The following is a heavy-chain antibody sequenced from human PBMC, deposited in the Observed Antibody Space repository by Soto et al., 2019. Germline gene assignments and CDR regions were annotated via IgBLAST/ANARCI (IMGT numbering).Heavy chain of an antibody. D-gene: IGHD3-10*01. J-gene: IGHJ6*02. CDR1: GFTFSNFA. CDR2: ISSNGGST. Sequence: GASVRLSCSASGFTFSNFAMHWVRQAPGKGLEYVSTISSNGGSTYYADSVKGRFTISRDNSKNTLYLQMSSLRAEDTAVYYCVKDLYGSGTSYGMDVWGQGTTVTVSS. CDR3: VKDLYGSGTSYGMDV. V-gene: IGHV3-64D*06.